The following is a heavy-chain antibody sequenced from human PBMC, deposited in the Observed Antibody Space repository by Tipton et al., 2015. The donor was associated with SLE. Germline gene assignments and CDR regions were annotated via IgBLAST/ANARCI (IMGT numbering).Heavy chain of an antibody. CDR2: ISGDAGDT. Sequence: SLRLSCAASGFTFDDYAMHWVRQAPGKGLEWVSLISGDAGDTDYADSVRGRFTISKDNSKNTMYLHMNSLRAEDTAVYYCARDREGELQLSFDYWGQGTRVTVSS. J-gene: IGHJ4*02. CDR3: ARDREGELQLSFDY. V-gene: IGHV3-43*02. CDR1: GFTFDDYA. D-gene: IGHD1-7*01.